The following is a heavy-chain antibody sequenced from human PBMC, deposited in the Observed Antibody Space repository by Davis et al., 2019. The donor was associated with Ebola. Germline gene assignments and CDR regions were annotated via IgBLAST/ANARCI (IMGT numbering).Heavy chain of an antibody. J-gene: IGHJ4*02. CDR1: GFTFSNAW. CDR3: TTDHSLYCTGGVCYSLFFDY. Sequence: GGSLRLSCAASGFTFSNAWMNWVRQAPGKGLEWVGRIKSKTDGGTTDYAAPVKGRFTISRDDSKNTLYLQMNSLKTEDTAVYYCTTDHSLYCTGGVCYSLFFDYWGQGTLVTVSS. D-gene: IGHD2-8*02. V-gene: IGHV3-15*07. CDR2: IKSKTDGGTT.